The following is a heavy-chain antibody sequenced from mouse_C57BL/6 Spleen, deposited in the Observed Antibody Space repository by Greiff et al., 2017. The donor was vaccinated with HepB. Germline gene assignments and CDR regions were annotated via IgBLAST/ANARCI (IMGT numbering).Heavy chain of an antibody. CDR3: ARSEGYYAMDY. CDR2: IYPGDGDT. V-gene: IGHV1-82*01. Sequence: QVQLKHSGPELVKPGASVKISCKASGYAFSSSWMNWVKQRPGKGLEWIGRIYPGDGDTNYNGKFKGKATLTEDKSSSTAYMQLSSLTSEDSAVYFCARSEGYYAMDYWGQGTSVTVSS. J-gene: IGHJ4*01. CDR1: GYAFSSSW.